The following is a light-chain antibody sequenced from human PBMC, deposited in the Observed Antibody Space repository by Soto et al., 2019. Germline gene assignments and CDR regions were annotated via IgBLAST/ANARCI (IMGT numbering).Light chain of an antibody. CDR1: PSINNW. Sequence: DIQMTQSPSTLSASAGDRVTITCRASPSINNWLAWYQQKPGKAPKLLIYGASTLESGVPTRFSGSGSGTEFTLTISSLQPDDFATYYCQQYKSYSRTFGQGAKVEIK. CDR3: QQYKSYSRT. J-gene: IGKJ1*01. V-gene: IGKV1-5*03. CDR2: GAS.